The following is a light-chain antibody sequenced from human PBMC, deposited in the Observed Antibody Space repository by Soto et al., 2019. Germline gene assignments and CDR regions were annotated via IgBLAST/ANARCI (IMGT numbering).Light chain of an antibody. CDR1: QIVLWSTNNKNY. CDR3: QQYFDVPFT. V-gene: IGKV4-1*01. CDR2: WAS. Sequence: DIVMTQSPDSLSVSLGERATINCNSSQIVLWSTNNKNYLAWYQQKPGQPPKLLIYWASTRESGVPDRFSGSGSGTDFTLTISSLEAEDVAFYWCQQYFDVPFTFGGGTKVDIK. J-gene: IGKJ4*01.